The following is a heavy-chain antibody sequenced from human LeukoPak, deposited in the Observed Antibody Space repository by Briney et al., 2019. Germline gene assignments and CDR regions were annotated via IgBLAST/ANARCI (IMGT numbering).Heavy chain of an antibody. J-gene: IGHJ4*02. CDR3: AREGVYGDLGY. V-gene: IGHV4-59*12. CDR1: GGSFSGYY. CDR2: IYYSGST. D-gene: IGHD4-17*01. Sequence: PSETLPLTCAVYGGSFSGYYWSWIRQPPGKGLEWIGYIYYSGSTNYNPSLKSRVTISVDTSKNQFSLKLSSVTAADTAVYYCAREGVYGDLGYWGQGTLVTVSS.